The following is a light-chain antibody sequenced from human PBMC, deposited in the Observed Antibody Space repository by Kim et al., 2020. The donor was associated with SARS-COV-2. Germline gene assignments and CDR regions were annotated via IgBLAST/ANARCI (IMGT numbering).Light chain of an antibody. V-gene: IGKV3-20*01. CDR2: DAS. J-gene: IGKJ1*01. CDR3: QQYGSSPPT. CDR1: QSVASSY. Sequence: EFVLTQSPGTLSLSPGERATLSCGASQSVASSYLAWYQQGPGQAPSLLIYDASNRATGIPDRFSGSGSGTEFSPTISTVEPEDFSVYYCQQYGSSPPTFGQGTKVDIK.